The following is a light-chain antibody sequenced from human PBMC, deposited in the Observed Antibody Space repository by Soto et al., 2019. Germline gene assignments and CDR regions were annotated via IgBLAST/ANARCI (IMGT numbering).Light chain of an antibody. J-gene: IGKJ1*01. Sequence: DIVMTQSPLSLSVTPGESASISCRSSQSLLYSNGFNCLDWYLQKPGQSPQLLIYMASYRASGVHDRVSGSGSGTDCTLEISRVEAEDVVVCYCMQPLQNAWTVGKGNKVEIK. V-gene: IGKV2-28*01. CDR1: QSLLYSNGFNC. CDR2: MAS. CDR3: MQPLQNAWT.